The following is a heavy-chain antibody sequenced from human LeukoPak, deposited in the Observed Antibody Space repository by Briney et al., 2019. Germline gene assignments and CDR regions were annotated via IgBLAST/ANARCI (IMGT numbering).Heavy chain of an antibody. Sequence: GGSLRLSCAASGFTFGDYYMSWIRQAPGKGLEWVSYISSSGNSISYADSAKGRFTISRDNAKSSLFLQMNSLRAEDTAVYYCARDQVSIAGTGIDYWGQGTLVTVSS. D-gene: IGHD6-13*01. CDR2: ISSSGNSI. CDR3: ARDQVSIAGTGIDY. J-gene: IGHJ4*02. CDR1: GFTFGDYY. V-gene: IGHV3-11*04.